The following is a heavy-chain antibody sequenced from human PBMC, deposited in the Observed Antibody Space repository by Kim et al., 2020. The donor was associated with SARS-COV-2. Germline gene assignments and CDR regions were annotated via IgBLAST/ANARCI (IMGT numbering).Heavy chain of an antibody. Sequence: GGSLRLSCAASGFTFSSYGMHWVRQAPGKGLEWVAVISYDGSNKYYADSVKGRFTISRDNSKNTLYLQMNSLRAEDTAVYYCAKAGDYVRPAEYFQHWGQGTLVTVSS. J-gene: IGHJ1*01. D-gene: IGHD4-17*01. CDR2: ISYDGSNK. V-gene: IGHV3-30*18. CDR1: GFTFSSYG. CDR3: AKAGDYVRPAEYFQH.